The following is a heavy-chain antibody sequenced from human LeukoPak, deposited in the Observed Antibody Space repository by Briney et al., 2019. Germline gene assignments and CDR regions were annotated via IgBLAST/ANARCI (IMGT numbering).Heavy chain of an antibody. J-gene: IGHJ5*02. V-gene: IGHV1-2*02. CDR3: ARERLHCSGGSCYSVSSWFDP. D-gene: IGHD2-15*01. CDR1: GYTFTGYY. Sequence: ASVKVSCKASGYTFTGYYMHWVRQAPGQGLEWMGWINPNSGGTNYAQKFQGRVTMTRDTPISTAYMELSRLRSDDTAVYYCARERLHCSGGSCYSVSSWFDPWGQGTLVTVSS. CDR2: INPNSGGT.